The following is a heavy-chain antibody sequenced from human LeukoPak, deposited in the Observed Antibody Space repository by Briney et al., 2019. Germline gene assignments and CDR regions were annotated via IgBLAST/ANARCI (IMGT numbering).Heavy chain of an antibody. D-gene: IGHD1-26*01. CDR3: AKDEMWELLNYFDY. J-gene: IGHJ4*02. CDR2: ISGSGGST. V-gene: IGHV3-23*01. CDR1: GFTFSSYA. Sequence: GGSLRLSCAASGFTFSSYAMSWVRQAPGKGLEWVSAISGSGGSTYYAASVKGRFTISRDNSKNTLYLQMNSLRAEDTAVYYCAKDEMWELLNYFDYWGQGTLVTVSS.